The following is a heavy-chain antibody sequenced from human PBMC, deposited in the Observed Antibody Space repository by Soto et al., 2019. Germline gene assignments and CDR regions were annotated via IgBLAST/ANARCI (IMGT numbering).Heavy chain of an antibody. Sequence: PGGSLRLSCAASGFTFSIYAMSWVLQAPGKGLEWVSTISGSDGRTYSTDSVKGRFTISIDNSRNTAYLQMNIPRVEDTAVYYCAKGVSQYTPLALFDYWGRGTLVTVSS. CDR2: ISGSDGRT. J-gene: IGHJ4*02. CDR1: GFTFSIYA. CDR3: AKGVSQYTPLALFDY. V-gene: IGHV3-23*01. D-gene: IGHD5-18*01.